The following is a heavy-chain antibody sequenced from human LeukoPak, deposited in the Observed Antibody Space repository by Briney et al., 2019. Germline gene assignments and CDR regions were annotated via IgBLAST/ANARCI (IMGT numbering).Heavy chain of an antibody. J-gene: IGHJ6*03. Sequence: SETQSLTCTVSGGSISSSSYYWGWIRQPPGKGLEWIGSIYYSGDTYYNPSLKSRRVTISVDTSKNQFSLRLSSVTAADTAVYYCARHQWHYYYYMGVWGKGPTVTVSS. CDR1: GGSISSSSYY. D-gene: IGHD6-19*01. CDR2: IYYSGDT. V-gene: IGHV4-39*01. CDR3: ARHQWHYYYYMGV.